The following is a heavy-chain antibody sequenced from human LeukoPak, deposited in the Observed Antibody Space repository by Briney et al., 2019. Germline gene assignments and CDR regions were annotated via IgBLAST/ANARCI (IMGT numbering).Heavy chain of an antibody. CDR3: AKVRYSGYDSFDY. CDR1: GGSISSSSYY. V-gene: IGHV4-39*07. Sequence: SETLSLTCTVSGGSISSSSYYWGWIRQPPGKGLEWIGSIYYSGSTYYNPSLKSRVTISVDTSKNQFSLKLSSVTAADTAVYYCAKVRYSGYDSFDYWGQGTLVTVSS. J-gene: IGHJ4*02. CDR2: IYYSGST. D-gene: IGHD5-12*01.